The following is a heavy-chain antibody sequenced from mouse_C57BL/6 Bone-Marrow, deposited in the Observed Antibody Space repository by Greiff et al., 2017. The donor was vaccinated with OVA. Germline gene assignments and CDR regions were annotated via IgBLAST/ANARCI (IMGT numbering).Heavy chain of an antibody. J-gene: IGHJ3*01. CDR3: AGLGRRFAY. Sequence: QVQLQQPGAELVMPGASVKLSCKASGYTFTSYWMNWVKQRPGQGLEWIGEIDPSDSYTNYNQKFKGKSTLTVDKSSSTAYMQLSSLTSEDSAVYYCAGLGRRFAYWGQGTLVTVSA. D-gene: IGHD4-1*01. CDR2: IDPSDSYT. V-gene: IGHV1-69*01. CDR1: GYTFTSYW.